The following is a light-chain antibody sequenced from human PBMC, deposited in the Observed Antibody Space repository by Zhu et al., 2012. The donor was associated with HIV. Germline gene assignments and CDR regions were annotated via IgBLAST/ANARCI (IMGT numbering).Light chain of an antibody. CDR3: QHRSNWPPLT. V-gene: IGKV3-11*01. CDR1: QNVDTF. J-gene: IGKJ4*01. CDR2: DAS. Sequence: EIVLTQSPGTLSLSPGERATLSCRASQNVDTFLAWYQQKPGQAPRLLIFDASNRATGIPARFSGSGSGTDFTLTISSLEPEDFAIYYCQHRSNWPPLTFGGGTK.